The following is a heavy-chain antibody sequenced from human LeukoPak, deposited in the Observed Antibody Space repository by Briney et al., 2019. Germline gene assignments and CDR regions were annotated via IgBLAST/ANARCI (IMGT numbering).Heavy chain of an antibody. CDR2: IYNSGST. CDR1: GDSISSSY. D-gene: IGHD6-6*01. Sequence: SETLSLTCTVSGDSISSSYWSWIRQSPGKGLEWIGYIYNSGSTNYNPSLKSRVTISVDTSKNQFSLKLSSVTAADTAVYYCARGGAARLHFQNWGQGTLVTVSS. CDR3: ARGGAARLHFQN. V-gene: IGHV4-59*01. J-gene: IGHJ1*01.